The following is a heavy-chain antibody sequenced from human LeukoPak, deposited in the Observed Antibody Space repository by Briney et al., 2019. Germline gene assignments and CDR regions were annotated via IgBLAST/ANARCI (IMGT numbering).Heavy chain of an antibody. CDR1: GGTFSSYA. J-gene: IGHJ4*02. D-gene: IGHD2-2*01. CDR3: ARVEGAMSLRAFYY. CDR2: IIPIFGAA. V-gene: IGHV1-69*13. Sequence: SVKVSCKASGGTFSSYAISWVRQAPGQGLEWMGGIIPIFGAANYAQKFQGRVTITAGESTSTAYMELSSLRSEDTAVYYCARVEGAMSLRAFYYWGQGTLVTVSS.